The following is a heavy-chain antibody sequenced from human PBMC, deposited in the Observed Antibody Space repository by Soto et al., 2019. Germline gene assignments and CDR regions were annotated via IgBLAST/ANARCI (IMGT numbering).Heavy chain of an antibody. Sequence: SETLYLTFAVYGWSFSGDYWSWIRTPPGKGLEWIGEINHSGSTNYNPSLKSRVTISVDTSKNQFSLKLSSVTAADTAVYYCASVYHPIYGDNYYYYYMDVWGKGTTVTVSS. CDR2: INHSGST. V-gene: IGHV4-34*01. CDR3: ASVYHPIYGDNYYYYYMDV. D-gene: IGHD4-17*01. CDR1: GWSFSGDY. J-gene: IGHJ6*03.